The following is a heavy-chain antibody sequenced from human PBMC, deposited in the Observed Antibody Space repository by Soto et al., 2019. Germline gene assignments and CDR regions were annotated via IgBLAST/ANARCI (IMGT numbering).Heavy chain of an antibody. CDR1: GFTFSAYA. D-gene: IGHD7-27*01. J-gene: IGHJ4*02. CDR2: ISGTSPST. Sequence: EVQLLESGGGLVQPGGSLRLSCAASGFTFSAYAMSWVRQAPGKGLEWVSAISGTSPSTYYAASVQGRFTIARDSSRTALCLQMTTLRAEETAVYFWAMRTSGVEYWGEGVPVTVSS. V-gene: IGHV3-23*01. CDR3: AMRTSGVEY.